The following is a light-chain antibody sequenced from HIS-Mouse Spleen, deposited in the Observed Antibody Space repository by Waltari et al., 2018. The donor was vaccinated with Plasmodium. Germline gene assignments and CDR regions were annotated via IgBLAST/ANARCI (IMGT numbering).Light chain of an antibody. V-gene: IGKV3-20*01. CDR3: QQYGSSPLT. Sequence: EIVMTQSPATLSVSPGERATLSCRASQSVSSNLAWYQQKPGQAPRLLIYGASSRATGIPDRCSGSGSGTDFTLTISRLEPEDFAVYYCQQYGSSPLTFGGGTKVEIK. CDR2: GAS. CDR1: QSVSSN. J-gene: IGKJ4*01.